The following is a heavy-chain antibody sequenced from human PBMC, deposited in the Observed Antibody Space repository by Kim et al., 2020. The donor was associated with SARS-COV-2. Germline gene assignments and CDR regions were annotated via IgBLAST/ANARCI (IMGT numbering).Heavy chain of an antibody. D-gene: IGHD6-13*01. J-gene: IGHJ4*02. CDR3: ARIAAAGLGDY. Sequence: YYADSVKGRFTISRDNAKNSLYLQMNSLRAEDTAVYYCARIAAAGLGDYWGQGTLVTVSS. V-gene: IGHV3-21*01.